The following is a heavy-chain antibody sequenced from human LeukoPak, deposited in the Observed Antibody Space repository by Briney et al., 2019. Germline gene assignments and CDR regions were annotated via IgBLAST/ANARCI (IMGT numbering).Heavy chain of an antibody. V-gene: IGHV1-3*01. J-gene: IGHJ4*02. CDR1: GYTFTSYA. CDR2: INAGNGNT. D-gene: IGHD6-19*01. CDR3: ARGLVAVAGNPDY. Sequence: GASVKVSCKASGYTFTSYAMHWVRQAPGQRLEWMGWINAGNGNTKYSQKFQGRVTITRDTSASTAYMELSSLRSEDTAVYYCARGLVAVAGNPDYLGQGTLVTVSS.